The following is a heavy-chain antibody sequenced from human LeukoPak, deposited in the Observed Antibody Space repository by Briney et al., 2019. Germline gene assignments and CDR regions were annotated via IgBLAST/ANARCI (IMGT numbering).Heavy chain of an antibody. CDR2: FYNSGST. J-gene: IGHJ4*02. CDR1: GGSISSGTYY. Sequence: SETLSLNCTVTGGSISSGTYYWGWIRQPPGKGLEWIGSFYNSGSTYYNPSLKSRVTMSVDTSKNQFSLKLSSVTAADTAVYYCARAPSLTDEAEYFDYWGQGTLVTVSS. V-gene: IGHV4-39*07. CDR3: ARAPSLTDEAEYFDY.